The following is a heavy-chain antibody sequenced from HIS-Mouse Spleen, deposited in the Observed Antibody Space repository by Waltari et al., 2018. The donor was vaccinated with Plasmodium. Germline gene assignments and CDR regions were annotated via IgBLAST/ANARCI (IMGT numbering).Heavy chain of an antibody. J-gene: IGHJ6*02. CDR2: IDWDDDK. CDR3: ARTTYSSSSAKYYYYGMDV. V-gene: IGHV2-70*15. CDR1: GFSLSTSGMC. D-gene: IGHD6-6*01. Sequence: QVTLRESGPALVKPTQTLTLTCTFSGFSLSTSGMCVSWIRQPQGKALEWLARIDWDDDKYYSTSLKTRLTISKDTSKNQVVLTMTNMDPVDTATYYCARTTYSSSSAKYYYYGMDVWGQGTTVTVSS.